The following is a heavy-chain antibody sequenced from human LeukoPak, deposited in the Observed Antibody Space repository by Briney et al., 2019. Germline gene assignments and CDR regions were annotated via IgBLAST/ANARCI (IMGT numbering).Heavy chain of an antibody. D-gene: IGHD4-17*01. V-gene: IGHV3-21*01. CDR1: GFTFSRYS. CDR3: ARGDYGDYAAPPDY. J-gene: IGHJ4*02. CDR2: ISSSSSYI. Sequence: GGSLRLSCAASGFTFSRYSMNWVRQAPGKGLEWVSSISSSSSYIYYADSVKGRFTISRDNAKNSLYLQMNSLRAEDTAVYYCARGDYGDYAAPPDYWGQGTLVTVSS.